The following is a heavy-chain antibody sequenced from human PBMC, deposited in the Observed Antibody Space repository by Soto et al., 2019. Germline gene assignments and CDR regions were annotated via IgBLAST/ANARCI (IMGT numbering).Heavy chain of an antibody. CDR1: GGSISSGDYY. J-gene: IGHJ4*02. CDR3: ARNTQQYYYDSSGYQSPFDY. V-gene: IGHV4-30-4*01. D-gene: IGHD3-22*01. CDR2: IYYSGST. Sequence: SETLSLTCTVSGGSISSGDYYWSWIRQPPGRGLEWIGYIYYSGSTYYNPSLKSRVTISVDTSKNQFSLKLSSVTAADTAVYYCARNTQQYYYDSSGYQSPFDYWGQGTLVTVSS.